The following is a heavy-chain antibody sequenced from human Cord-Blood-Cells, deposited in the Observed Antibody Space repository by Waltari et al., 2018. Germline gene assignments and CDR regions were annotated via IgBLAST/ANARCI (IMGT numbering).Heavy chain of an antibody. CDR3: ARRAVIAFDI. CDR2: IYYSGST. J-gene: IGHJ3*02. CDR1: GGSISSSSYY. D-gene: IGHD3-22*01. Sequence: QLQLQESGPGLVKPSETLSITCTVSGGSISSSSYYWGWIRQPPGKGLEWIGSIYYSGSTYYNPSLKSRVTISVDTSKNQFSLKLSSVTAADTAVYYCARRAVIAFDIWGQGTMVTVSS. V-gene: IGHV4-39*01.